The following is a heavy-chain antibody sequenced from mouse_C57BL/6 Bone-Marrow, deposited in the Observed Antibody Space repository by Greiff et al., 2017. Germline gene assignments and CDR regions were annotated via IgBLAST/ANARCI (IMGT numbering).Heavy chain of an antibody. V-gene: IGHV2-2*01. J-gene: IGHJ3*01. D-gene: IGHD2-13*01. CDR3: ARNLVTTWFAY. CDR1: GFSLTSYG. CDR2: IWSGGST. Sequence: VQLQESGPDLVQPSPSLSISCTVSGFSLTSYGVHWVRQSPGKGLEWLGVIWSGGSTDYNAAVISRLSISTDNSKSQVFFKMNSLQADDTAIYFYARNLVTTWFAYWGQGTLVTVSA.